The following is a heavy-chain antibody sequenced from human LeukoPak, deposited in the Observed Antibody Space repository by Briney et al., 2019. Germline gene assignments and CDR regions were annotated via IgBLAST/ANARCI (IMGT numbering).Heavy chain of an antibody. CDR1: GGSFSGYY. Sequence: SETLSLTCAVYGGSFSGYYWSWIRQHPGKGLEWIGYIYYSGSTYYNPSLKSRVTISVDTSKNQFSLKLSSVTAADTAVYYCARTNYYDSSGRFDYWGQGTLVTVSS. D-gene: IGHD3-22*01. CDR2: IYYSGST. CDR3: ARTNYYDSSGRFDY. V-gene: IGHV4-31*11. J-gene: IGHJ4*02.